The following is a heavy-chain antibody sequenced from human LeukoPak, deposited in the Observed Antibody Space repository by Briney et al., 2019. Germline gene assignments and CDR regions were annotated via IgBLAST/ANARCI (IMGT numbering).Heavy chain of an antibody. Sequence: ASVKVSCKVSGYTLTELSMHWVRQAPGKGLEWMGGFDPEDGETIYAQKFQGRATMTEDTSTDTAYMELSSLRSEDTAVYYCATKGPYGDYQHFQHWGQGTLVTVSS. V-gene: IGHV1-24*01. CDR3: ATKGPYGDYQHFQH. J-gene: IGHJ1*01. CDR1: GYTLTELS. CDR2: FDPEDGET. D-gene: IGHD4-17*01.